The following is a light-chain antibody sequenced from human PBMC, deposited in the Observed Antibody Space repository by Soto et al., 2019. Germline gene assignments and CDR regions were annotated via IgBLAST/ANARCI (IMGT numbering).Light chain of an antibody. CDR1: QDISNY. CDR2: AAS. CDR3: QKYNSAPKT. J-gene: IGKJ1*01. Sequence: DIPMTQSPSSLSASVGDRVTITCRASQDISNYLAWYQQKPGEVPKLLIYAASTLHSGVPSRFSGSGSGTDFTLTISTLQPEDVATYYCQKYNSAPKTFGQGTKVEIK. V-gene: IGKV1-27*01.